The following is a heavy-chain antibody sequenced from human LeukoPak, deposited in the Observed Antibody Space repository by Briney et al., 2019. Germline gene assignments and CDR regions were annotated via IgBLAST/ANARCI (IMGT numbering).Heavy chain of an antibody. CDR2: IYNSKNT. J-gene: IGHJ4*02. D-gene: IGHD5-18*01. Sequence: SGTLSLTCGVSGGSISSSSAYWGWIRQPPGKGLEWIGSIYNSKNTYYSPSLKSRVTISADTSKNQFSLTLGSVSATDTAVYYYVSPRGFSYGYFDYWGQGTLVTVSS. CDR1: GGSISSSSAY. V-gene: IGHV4-39*01. CDR3: VSPRGFSYGYFDY.